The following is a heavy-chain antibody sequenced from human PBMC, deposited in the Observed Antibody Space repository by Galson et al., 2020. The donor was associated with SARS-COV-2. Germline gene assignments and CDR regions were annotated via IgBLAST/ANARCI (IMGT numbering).Heavy chain of an antibody. Sequence: GGSLRLSCVASGFTFSTYGMHWVRQTPGKRLEWVAVMSHDGRTKYYADSVQGRFTISRDDSKSTLYLQLNSLRAEDTAVYYCARDPAPYGSSWAGGSDYWGQGTLVIVSS. CDR2: MSHDGRTK. D-gene: IGHD6-13*01. CDR3: ARDPAPYGSSWAGGSDY. J-gene: IGHJ4*02. CDR1: GFTFSTYG. V-gene: IGHV3-30*03.